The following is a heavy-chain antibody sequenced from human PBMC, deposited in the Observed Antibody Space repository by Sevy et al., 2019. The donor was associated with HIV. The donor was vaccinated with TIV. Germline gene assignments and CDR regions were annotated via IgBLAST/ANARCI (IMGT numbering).Heavy chain of an antibody. CDR2: ISASGGDT. CDR3: ARDPRHYDFWSGSYDFDY. CDR1: GFTFSTYA. Sequence: GGSLRLSCAASGFTFSTYAMSWVHQAPGKGLEWVSVISASGGDTFYADSVKGRFTISRDNSKNILYLQMNSLRAEDTAVYYCARDPRHYDFWSGSYDFDYWGQGTLVTVSS. J-gene: IGHJ4*02. V-gene: IGHV3-23*01. D-gene: IGHD3-3*01.